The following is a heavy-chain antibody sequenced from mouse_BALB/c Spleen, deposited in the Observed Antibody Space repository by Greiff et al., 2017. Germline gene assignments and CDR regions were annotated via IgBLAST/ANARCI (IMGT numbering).Heavy chain of an antibody. D-gene: IGHD1-1*01. V-gene: IGHV3-8*02. J-gene: IGHJ2*01. CDR3: ARSYGSPYYFDY. CDR1: GDSITSGY. Sequence: EVKLMESGPSLVKPSQTLSLTCSVTGDSITSGYWNWIRKFPGNKLEYMGYISYSGSTYYNPSLKSRISITRDTSKNQYYLQLNSVTTEDTATYYCARSYGSPYYFDYWGQGTTLTVSS. CDR2: ISYSGST.